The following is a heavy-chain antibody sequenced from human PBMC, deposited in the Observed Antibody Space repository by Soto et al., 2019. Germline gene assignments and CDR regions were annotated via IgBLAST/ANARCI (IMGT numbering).Heavy chain of an antibody. CDR1: GYTFTSYA. CDR3: ALNHRDDYVWGSYLPTQYYFDY. J-gene: IGHJ4*02. D-gene: IGHD3-16*02. Sequence: ASVKVSCKASGYTFTSYAMHWVRQAPGQRLEWMGWINAGNGNTKYSQKFQGRCTITRDTSARTAYMGLSSLRSEETAVYYCALNHRDDYVWGSYLPTQYYFDYWGQGTLVTVSS. V-gene: IGHV1-3*01. CDR2: INAGNGNT.